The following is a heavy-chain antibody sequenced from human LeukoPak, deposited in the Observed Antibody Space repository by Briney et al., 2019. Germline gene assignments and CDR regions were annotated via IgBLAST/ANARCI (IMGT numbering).Heavy chain of an antibody. J-gene: IGHJ3*02. D-gene: IGHD3-10*01. Sequence: GGSLRLSCAASGFPLSSYWMSWVRQAPGKGLEWVANIKQDGSEKYYVDSVKGRFTISRDNAKNSLYLQMNSLRAEDTAVYYCARGRGAFDIWGQGTMVTVSS. CDR2: IKQDGSEK. V-gene: IGHV3-7*01. CDR1: GFPLSSYW. CDR3: ARGRGAFDI.